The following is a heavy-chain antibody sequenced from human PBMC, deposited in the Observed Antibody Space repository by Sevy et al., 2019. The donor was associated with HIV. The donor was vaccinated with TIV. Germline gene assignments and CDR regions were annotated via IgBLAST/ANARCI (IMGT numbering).Heavy chain of an antibody. CDR3: ARDRIPEAPINAFDI. V-gene: IGHV1-2*02. CDR1: GYTFAGYY. Sequence: ASVKVSCKASGYTFAGYYMNWVRQAPGQGLEWMGWINPNNGFTNYAQKFQVRDTMTRDTSISTVYMELSSLRSDDTAVYYCARDRIPEAPINAFDIWGQGTMVTVSS. J-gene: IGHJ3*02. D-gene: IGHD2-2*02. CDR2: INPNNGFT.